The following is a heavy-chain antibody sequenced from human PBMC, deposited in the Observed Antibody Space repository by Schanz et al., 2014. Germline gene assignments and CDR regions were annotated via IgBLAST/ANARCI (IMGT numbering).Heavy chain of an antibody. D-gene: IGHD5-12*01. J-gene: IGHJ4*02. V-gene: IGHV3-33*01. CDR3: ASPSGYSDYGTYFDF. CDR1: GFAFSVYG. Sequence: QVQMVESGGGVVQPGWSLRLSCAASGFAFSVYGMHWVRQAPGKGPEWVAVIWSDGSTKYYADSVKGRFTISRDNSRNTLYLQMNSLRTEDTAVYYCASPSGYSDYGTYFDFWGQGTLVTVSS. CDR2: IWSDGSTK.